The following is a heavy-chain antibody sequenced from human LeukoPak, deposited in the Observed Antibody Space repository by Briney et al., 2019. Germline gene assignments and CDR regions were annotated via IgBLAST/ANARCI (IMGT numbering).Heavy chain of an antibody. CDR3: ARYYYGSGSYENWFDP. D-gene: IGHD3-10*01. Sequence: SETLSLTCTVSGGSISSYYWSWIRQPPGKGLEWLGYIYYSGSTNYNPSLKSRVTISVDTSKNQFSLKLSSVTAADTAVYYCARYYYGSGSYENWFDPWGQGTLVTVSS. CDR2: IYYSGST. J-gene: IGHJ5*02. V-gene: IGHV4-59*01. CDR1: GGSISSYY.